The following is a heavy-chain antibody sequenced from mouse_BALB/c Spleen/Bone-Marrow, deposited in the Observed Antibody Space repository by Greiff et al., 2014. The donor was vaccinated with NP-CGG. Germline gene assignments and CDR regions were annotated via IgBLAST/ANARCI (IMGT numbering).Heavy chain of an antibody. Sequence: EVNLVESGGGLVQPGGSRKLSCAASGFTFSSFGMHWVRQAPEKGLEWVAYISSGSSNIYYEDTVKGRFTLSRDNPKNTLFLQMTRLRSEETAMYYCTRGGNWDDFDYWGQGTTLTVSA. V-gene: IGHV5-17*02. CDR3: TRGGNWDDFDY. CDR2: ISSGSSNI. D-gene: IGHD4-1*01. CDR1: GFTFSSFG. J-gene: IGHJ2*01.